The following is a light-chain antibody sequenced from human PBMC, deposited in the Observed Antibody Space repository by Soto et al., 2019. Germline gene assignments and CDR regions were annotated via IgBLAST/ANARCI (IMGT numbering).Light chain of an antibody. Sequence: EIVLTQSPGTLSLSPGERATLSCRASQSVSSSYLAWYQQKPGQAPRLLIYGASSRGTGIPDRFSGSGSGKDFTLTISRLETEDFAVYYCQQYGSSPGTFGQGTKVEIK. CDR1: QSVSSSY. V-gene: IGKV3-20*01. CDR2: GAS. CDR3: QQYGSSPGT. J-gene: IGKJ1*01.